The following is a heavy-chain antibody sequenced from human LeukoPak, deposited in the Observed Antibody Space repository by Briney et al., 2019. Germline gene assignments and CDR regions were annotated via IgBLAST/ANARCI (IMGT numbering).Heavy chain of an antibody. D-gene: IGHD3-22*01. J-gene: IGHJ3*02. V-gene: IGHV4-39*01. Sequence: SETLSLTCTVSGGSITSSSYYWGWIRQPPGKGLEWIGCIYYSGSTYYNPSLKSRITISVDTSKKQFSLKLSSVTAADTAVYYCARHPYSDSSGFTFDIWGQGTMVTASS. CDR2: IYYSGST. CDR3: ARHPYSDSSGFTFDI. CDR1: GGSITSSSYY.